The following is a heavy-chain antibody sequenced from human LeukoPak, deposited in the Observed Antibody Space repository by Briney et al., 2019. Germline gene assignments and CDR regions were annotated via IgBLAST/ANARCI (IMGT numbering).Heavy chain of an antibody. CDR3: ARVPIRDYYYYGMDV. V-gene: IGHV3-30-3*01. CDR2: ISYDGSNK. J-gene: IGHJ6*02. Sequence: GRSLRLSCAASGFTFSSYAMHWVRQAPGNGLEWVAVISYDGSNKYYADSVKGRFTISRDNSKNTLYLQMNSLRAEDTAVYYCARVPIRDYYYYGMDVRGQGTTVTVSS. CDR1: GFTFSSYA.